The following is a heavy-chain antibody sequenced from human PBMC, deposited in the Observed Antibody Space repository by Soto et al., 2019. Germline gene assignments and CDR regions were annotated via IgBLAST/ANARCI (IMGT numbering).Heavy chain of an antibody. V-gene: IGHV3-73*01. CDR1: GFTFSGSA. J-gene: IGHJ4*02. CDR2: NRSKANSYAT. D-gene: IGHD5-18*01. Sequence: GGSLRLSCAASGFTFSGSAMHWVRQASGKGLEWVGRNRSKANSYATAYAASVKGRFTISRDDSKNTAYLQMNSLKTEDTSVYYCTSRGDTAMVRDYWGQGTLVTVSS. CDR3: TSRGDTAMVRDY.